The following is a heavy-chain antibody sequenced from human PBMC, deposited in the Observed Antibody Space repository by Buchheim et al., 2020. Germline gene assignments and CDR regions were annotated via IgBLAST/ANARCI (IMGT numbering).Heavy chain of an antibody. V-gene: IGHV1-46*03. CDR2: INCHDGST. CDR3: SGEDYYGMDV. CDR1: GYTFTNFY. Sequence: QVQLVQSGAEVKKSEASMKVSCKASGYTFTNFYVHWVRQAPGQGLEWMGLINCHDGSTDYAQKFQGRVTLTRDTSTNTVDMEVSSLRFEDTAIYYCSGEDYYGMDVWGQGTT. J-gene: IGHJ6*02.